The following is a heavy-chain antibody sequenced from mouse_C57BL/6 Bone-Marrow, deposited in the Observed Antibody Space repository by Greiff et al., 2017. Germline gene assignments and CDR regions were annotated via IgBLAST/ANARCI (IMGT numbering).Heavy chain of an antibody. Sequence: QVQLQQPGAELVKPGASVKLSCKASGYTFTSYWMQWVKQRPGQGLEWIGELDPSDSYTNYNQKFKGKATLTVDTSSSTAYMKLSSLTSEDSAVYYCARGYYYGSSFDYWGQGTTLTVSS. J-gene: IGHJ2*01. D-gene: IGHD1-1*01. CDR2: LDPSDSYT. CDR1: GYTFTSYW. CDR3: ARGYYYGSSFDY. V-gene: IGHV1-50*01.